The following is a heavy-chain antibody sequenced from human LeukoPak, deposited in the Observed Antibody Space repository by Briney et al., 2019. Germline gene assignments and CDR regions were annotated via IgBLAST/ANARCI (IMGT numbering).Heavy chain of an antibody. Sequence: SETLSLTCTVSGGSISSSSYYWGWIRQPPGKGLEWIGSIYYSGSTYYNPSLKSRVTISVDTSKNQFSLKLSSVTAADTAVYYCARSPFDWLFYRPDWFDPWAREPWSPSPQ. CDR1: GGSISSSSYY. D-gene: IGHD3-9*01. CDR2: IYYSGST. V-gene: IGHV4-39*01. J-gene: IGHJ5*02. CDR3: ARSPFDWLFYRPDWFDP.